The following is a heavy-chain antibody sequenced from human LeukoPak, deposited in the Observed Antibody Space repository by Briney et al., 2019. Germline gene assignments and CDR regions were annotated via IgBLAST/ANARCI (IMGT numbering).Heavy chain of an antibody. J-gene: IGHJ5*02. V-gene: IGHV3-23*01. CDR2: ITGITGST. CDR1: GFPFSSYA. Sequence: QPGGSLRLSCAASGFPFSSYAMNWVRQAPGKGLEWVSAITGITGSTYYADSVKGRFTVSRDNSNNTLYLQMNSLRPEDTAVYFCAKRNSGDYGAWGQGTLVTVSS. D-gene: IGHD4-17*01. CDR3: AKRNSGDYGA.